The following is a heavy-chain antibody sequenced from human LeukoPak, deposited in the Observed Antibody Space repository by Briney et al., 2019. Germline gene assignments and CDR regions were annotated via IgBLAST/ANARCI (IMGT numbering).Heavy chain of an antibody. CDR2: IYYSGSI. D-gene: IGHD3-10*01. CDR1: GYSISGSNW. CDR3: ARNMGGGSGIIDY. Sequence: SDTLSLTCAVSGYSISGSNWWGWIRQPPGKGLEGIGYIYYSGSIYYNPSLKSRVTMSVDTSKNQFSLKLSSVTAVDTAVYYCARNMGGGSGIIDYWGQGTLVTVSS. V-gene: IGHV4-28*05. J-gene: IGHJ4*02.